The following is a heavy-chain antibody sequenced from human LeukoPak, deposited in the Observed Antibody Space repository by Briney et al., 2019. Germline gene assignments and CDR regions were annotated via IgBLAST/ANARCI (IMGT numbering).Heavy chain of an antibody. V-gene: IGHV1-2*04. J-gene: IGHJ6*02. CDR2: INPNSGGT. CDR3: ATRAGGGPKPDYYYYGMDV. Sequence: ASVKVSCKASGYTFTGYHMHWVRQTPGQGLEWMGWINPNSGGTNYAQKFQGWVTMTRDTSISTAYMELSRLRSDDTAVYYCATRAGGGPKPDYYYYGMDVWGQGTTVTVSS. CDR1: GYTFTGYH. D-gene: IGHD3-16*01.